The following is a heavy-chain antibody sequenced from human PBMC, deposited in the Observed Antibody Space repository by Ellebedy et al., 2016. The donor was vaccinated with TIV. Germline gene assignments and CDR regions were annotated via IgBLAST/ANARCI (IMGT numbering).Heavy chain of an antibody. V-gene: IGHV4-39*01. CDR3: ARHHTVERGAIDY. D-gene: IGHD1-1*01. CDR2: IYYSGST. Sequence: MPSETLSLTCTVSGGSISSPSYYWGWIRQPPGKGLEWIGSIYYSGSTYYYPSLKSRVTMSIDTSKSQFSLKLSSVTAADTAVYYCARHHTVERGAIDYWGQGTLVTVSS. J-gene: IGHJ4*02. CDR1: GGSISSPSYY.